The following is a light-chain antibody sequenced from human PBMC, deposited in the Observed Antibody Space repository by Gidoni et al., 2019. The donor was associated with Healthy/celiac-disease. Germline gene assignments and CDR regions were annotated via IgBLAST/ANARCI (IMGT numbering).Light chain of an antibody. V-gene: IGKV3-15*01. CDR3: QQYNNWPPTYT. CDR2: GAS. Sequence: EIVMPQSPATLSVSPGERATLSCRASQSGSSNLAWFQQKPGQAPRLLIYGASTRATGIPARFSGSGSGTEFTLTISSLQSEDFAVYYCQQYNNWPPTYTFGQGTKLEIK. J-gene: IGKJ2*01. CDR1: QSGSSN.